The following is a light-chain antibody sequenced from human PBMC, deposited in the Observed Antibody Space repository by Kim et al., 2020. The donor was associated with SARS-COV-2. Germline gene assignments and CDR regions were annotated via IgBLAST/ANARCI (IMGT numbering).Light chain of an antibody. J-gene: IGLJ3*02. Sequence: GKAITIPCTGTSSGVGGYNYVSWYQQHPGKAPKLMIYDVSKRPSGVSNRFSGSKSGNTASLTISGLQAEDEADYHCSSFTSSSTWVFGGGTQLTVL. CDR3: SSFTSSSTWV. CDR2: DVS. CDR1: SSGVGGYNY. V-gene: IGLV2-14*04.